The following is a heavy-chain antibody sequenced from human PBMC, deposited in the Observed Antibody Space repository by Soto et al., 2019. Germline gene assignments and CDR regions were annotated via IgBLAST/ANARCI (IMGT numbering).Heavy chain of an antibody. V-gene: IGHV1-69*13. D-gene: IGHD3-3*01. J-gene: IGHJ6*02. CDR2: IIPIFGTA. CDR1: GGTFSSYA. CDR3: ARDRTGRFLEWLPPSYYYYYGMDV. Sequence: GASVKVSCKASGGTFSSYAISWVRQAPGQGLEWMGGIIPIFGTANYAQKFQGRVTITADESTSTAYMELSSLRSEDTAVYYCARDRTGRFLEWLPPSYYYYYGMDVWGQGTTVTVSS.